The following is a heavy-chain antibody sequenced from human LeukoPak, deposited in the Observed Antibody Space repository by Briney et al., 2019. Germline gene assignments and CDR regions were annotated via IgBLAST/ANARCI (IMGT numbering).Heavy chain of an antibody. J-gene: IGHJ4*02. CDR2: IYTSGST. V-gene: IGHV4-4*08. CDR1: GGSISSYY. D-gene: IGHD3-10*01. Sequence: SETLSLTCTVSGGSISSYYWSWIRQPPGKGLEWIGRIYTSGSTNYNPSLKSRVTISVDTSKNQFSLKLSSVTAADTAVYYCARDQYYYGSGSYGDYWGQGTLVTVSS. CDR3: ARDQYYYGSGSYGDY.